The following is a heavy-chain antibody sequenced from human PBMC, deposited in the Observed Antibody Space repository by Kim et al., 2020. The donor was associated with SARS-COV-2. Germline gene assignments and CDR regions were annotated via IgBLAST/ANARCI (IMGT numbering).Heavy chain of an antibody. J-gene: IGHJ4*02. Sequence: ASVKVSCKASGYTFTSYYMHWVRQAPGQGLEWMGIINPSGGSTSYAQKFQGRVTMTRDTSTSTVYMELSSLRSEDTAVYYCARVNDYVWGSYRYTSQPQNEFDYWGQGTLVTVSS. CDR2: INPSGGST. CDR1: GYTFTSYY. CDR3: ARVNDYVWGSYRYTSQPQNEFDY. V-gene: IGHV1-46*01. D-gene: IGHD3-16*02.